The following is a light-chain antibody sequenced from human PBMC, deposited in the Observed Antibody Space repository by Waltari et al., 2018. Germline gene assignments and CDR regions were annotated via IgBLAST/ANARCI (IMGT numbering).Light chain of an antibody. CDR3: QQYYSHPVT. J-gene: IGKJ4*01. CDR1: QNVLFRSNNKNY. CDR2: WAS. Sequence: DIVMTQPPASLAGSLGERATVNCRSSQNVLFRSNNKNYLAWFQQKPGQPPKLLIYWASTRESGVPDRFRGSGSGTDFTLTIDNVQAEDVAVYYCQQYYSHPVTFGGGTKVEIK. V-gene: IGKV4-1*01.